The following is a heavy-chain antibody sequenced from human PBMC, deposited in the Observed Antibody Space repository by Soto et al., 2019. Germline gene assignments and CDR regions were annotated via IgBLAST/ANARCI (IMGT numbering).Heavy chain of an antibody. CDR1: GFTFSNSW. D-gene: IGHD4-17*01. CDR2: INADGTTI. V-gene: IGHV3-74*01. J-gene: IGHJ4*02. Sequence: PGGSLRLSCAASGFTFSNSWMHWVRQVPGKGLEWVSRINADGTTISYADSVKGRFTISRDNAKNTLYLHINSLRAEDTAVYYCVKGLTTGVSFPQFCFDSWGQGATVTVSS. CDR3: VKGLTTGVSFPQFCFDS.